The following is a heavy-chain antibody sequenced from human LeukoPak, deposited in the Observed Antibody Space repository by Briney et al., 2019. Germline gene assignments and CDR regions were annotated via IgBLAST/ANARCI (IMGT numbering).Heavy chain of an antibody. CDR1: GYTFTSYD. V-gene: IGHV1-8*01. D-gene: IGHD1-26*01. CDR2: INPNSGNT. J-gene: IGHJ4*02. Sequence: ASVKVSCKASGYTFTSYDINWVRQATGQGLEWMGWINPNSGNTGYAQKFQGRVIITRNTPLSTAYMELSSLRSEGTAVYYCARDRASGSSNYYDYWGQGTLVTVSS. CDR3: ARDRASGSSNYYDY.